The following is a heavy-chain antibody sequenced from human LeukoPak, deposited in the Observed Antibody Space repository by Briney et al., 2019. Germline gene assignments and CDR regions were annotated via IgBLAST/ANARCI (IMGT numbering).Heavy chain of an antibody. CDR1: KVTFSSYA. D-gene: IGHD2-15*01. CDR3: ARQVGYCSDGNCYFDY. J-gene: IGHJ4*02. V-gene: IGHV3-23*01. CDR2: IGSGGSST. Sequence: PGGSLRLSCAASKVTFSSYAMSWVRQAPGKGPEWVSAIGSGGSSTYYADSVKGRFSIPRDNSKNTLNLQMNSLRADDTAVYHCARQVGYCSDGNCYFDYWGQGTLVTVSS.